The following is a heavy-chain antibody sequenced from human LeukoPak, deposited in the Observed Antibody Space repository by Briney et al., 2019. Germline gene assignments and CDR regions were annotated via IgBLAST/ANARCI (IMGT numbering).Heavy chain of an antibody. CDR1: GFTFSSYA. J-gene: IGHJ4*02. CDR2: ISGSGGST. D-gene: IGHD1-26*01. V-gene: IGHV3-23*01. Sequence: PGGSLRLSYAASGFTFSSYAMSWVRQAPGKGLEWVSAISGSGGSTYYADSVKGRFTISRDNSKNTLYLQMNSLRAEDTAVYYCAKEFVVGATALEYFDYWGQGTLVTVSS. CDR3: AKEFVVGATALEYFDY.